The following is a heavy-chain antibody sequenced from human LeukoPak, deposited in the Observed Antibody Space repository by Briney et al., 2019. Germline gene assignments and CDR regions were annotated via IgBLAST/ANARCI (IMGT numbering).Heavy chain of an antibody. D-gene: IGHD6-19*01. CDR3: ARDFSSDWYTNYYYYYMDV. J-gene: IGHJ6*03. Sequence: ASVKVSCKASGYTFTSYGISWVRQAPGQGLEWMGWISAYNGNTNYAQKLQGRVTMTTDTSTSTAYMELRSLRSDDTAVYYCARDFSSDWYTNYYYYYMDVWGKGTTVTISS. V-gene: IGHV1-18*01. CDR1: GYTFTSYG. CDR2: ISAYNGNT.